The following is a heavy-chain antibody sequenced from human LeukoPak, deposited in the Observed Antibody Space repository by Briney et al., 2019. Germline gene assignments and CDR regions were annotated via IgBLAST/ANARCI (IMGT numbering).Heavy chain of an antibody. CDR2: ISSSSSYI. CDR3: ASIAAAGTPFDY. V-gene: IGHV3-21*01. Sequence: GGSLRLSCAASGFTFSSYSMNWVRQAPGKGLEWVSSISSSSSYIYYADSVKGRFTISRDNAKNSLYLQMNSLRAEDTAVYYCASIAAAGTPFDYWGQGTLVTVSS. CDR1: GFTFSSYS. D-gene: IGHD6-13*01. J-gene: IGHJ4*02.